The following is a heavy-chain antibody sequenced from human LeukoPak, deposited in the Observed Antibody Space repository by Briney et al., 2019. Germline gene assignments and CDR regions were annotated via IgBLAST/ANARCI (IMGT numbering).Heavy chain of an antibody. CDR2: ISSNGGTT. Sequence: GGSLRLSCAASGFTFSSYAMDWVRQAPGKGLGYVSGISSNGGTTYYADSVKARFTISRDNSKDTLYLQMSSLRAEDTAVYYCVKGGEWLLSYFDYWGQGTLVTVSS. J-gene: IGHJ4*02. V-gene: IGHV3-64D*09. D-gene: IGHD3-3*01. CDR3: VKGGEWLLSYFDY. CDR1: GFTFSSYA.